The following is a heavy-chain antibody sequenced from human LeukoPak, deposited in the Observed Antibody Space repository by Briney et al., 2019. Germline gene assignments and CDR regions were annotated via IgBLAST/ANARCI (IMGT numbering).Heavy chain of an antibody. D-gene: IGHD3-9*01. V-gene: IGHV4-34*01. CDR3: ARDGDYDILTGHFSYFDY. J-gene: IGHJ4*02. CDR1: GGSFSGYY. CDR2: INHSGST. Sequence: SETLSLTCAVYGGSFSGYYWSWIRQPPGKGLEWIGEINHSGSTNYNPSLKSRVTISVDTSKNQFSLKLSSVTAADTAVYYCARDGDYDILTGHFSYFDYWGQGTLVTVSS.